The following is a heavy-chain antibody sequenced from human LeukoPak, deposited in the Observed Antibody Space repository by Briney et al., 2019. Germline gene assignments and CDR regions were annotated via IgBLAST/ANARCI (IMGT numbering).Heavy chain of an antibody. CDR1: GFTFSNYG. D-gene: IGHD3-10*01. CDR2: ISYDGSNK. Sequence: PGGSLRLSCAASGFTFSNYGMHWVRQAPGKGLEWVALISYDGSNKYYADSVKGRFTISRDNSKNTLYLQMNSLTAEDTAVYYCAKDRAPLLWFGELFAYWGQGTLLTVSS. V-gene: IGHV3-30*18. CDR3: AKDRAPLLWFGELFAY. J-gene: IGHJ4*02.